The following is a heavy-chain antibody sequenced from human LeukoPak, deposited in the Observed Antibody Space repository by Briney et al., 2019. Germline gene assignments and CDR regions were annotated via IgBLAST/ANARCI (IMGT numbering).Heavy chain of an antibody. J-gene: IGHJ6*04. CDR2: INHSGST. D-gene: IGHD2-15*01. V-gene: IGHV4-34*01. Sequence: SETLSLTCAVYGGSFSGYYWSWIRQPPGKGLEWIGEINHSGSTNYNPSLKSRVTISVDTSKNQFSLKLSSVTAADTAVYYCARLKKRRLGYCSGGSCRSYYYYGMDVWGKGTTVTVSS. CDR1: GGSFSGYY. CDR3: ARLKKRRLGYCSGGSCRSYYYYGMDV.